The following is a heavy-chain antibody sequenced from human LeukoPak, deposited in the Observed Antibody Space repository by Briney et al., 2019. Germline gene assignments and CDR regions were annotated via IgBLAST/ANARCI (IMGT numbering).Heavy chain of an antibody. CDR3: ARGGNYFRFDP. J-gene: IGHJ5*02. V-gene: IGHV1-18*01. CDR1: GYTFTNYI. Sequence: ASVKASCKASGYTFTNYIISWVRQAPGQGLEWMGWISAYNGNTNYAQKLQGRVTMTTDTSTATAYMELRSLRSDDTAVYYCARGGNYFRFDPWGQGTLVTVSS. CDR2: ISAYNGNT. D-gene: IGHD1-26*01.